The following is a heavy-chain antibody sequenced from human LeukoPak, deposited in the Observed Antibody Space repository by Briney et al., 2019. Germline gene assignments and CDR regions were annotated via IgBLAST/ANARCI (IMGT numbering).Heavy chain of an antibody. CDR2: ISSSGSTI. V-gene: IGHV3-48*04. CDR3: ARSSVVKYYFVY. J-gene: IGHJ4*02. CDR1: GYTFSTYN. Sequence: GGSLRLSCAASGYTFSTYNMIWVRQAPGKGLEWVSYISSSGSTIYYADSVKGRFTISRDNAKNSLYLQMNSLRAEDTAVYYCARSSVVKYYFVYWGQGTLVTVSS. D-gene: IGHD4-23*01.